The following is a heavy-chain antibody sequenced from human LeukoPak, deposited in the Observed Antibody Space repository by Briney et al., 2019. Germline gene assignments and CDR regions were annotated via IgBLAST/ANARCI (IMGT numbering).Heavy chain of an antibody. J-gene: IGHJ4*02. D-gene: IGHD3-22*01. Sequence: GASVKVSCKASGYTFTGYYMHWVRQAPGQGLEWMGRINPNSGGTNYAQKFQGRVTMTRDTSISTAYMELSRLRSDDTAVYYCARDVQTNYYDSSGYHDYWGQGTLVTVSS. CDR3: ARDVQTNYYDSSGYHDY. CDR2: INPNSGGT. CDR1: GYTFTGYY. V-gene: IGHV1-2*06.